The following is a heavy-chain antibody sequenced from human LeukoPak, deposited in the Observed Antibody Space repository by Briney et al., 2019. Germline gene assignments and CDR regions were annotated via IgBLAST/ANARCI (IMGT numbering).Heavy chain of an antibody. V-gene: IGHV1-8*01. D-gene: IGHD3-22*01. CDR1: GYTFTSYD. J-gene: IGHJ4*02. Sequence: ASVKVSCKASGYTFTSYDINWVRQATGQGLEWMGWMNPNSGNTGYAQKFQGRVTMTRNTSISTAYMELSSLRSEDTAVYCCARGSLMIGPKIDYWGQGTLVTVSS. CDR2: MNPNSGNT. CDR3: ARGSLMIGPKIDY.